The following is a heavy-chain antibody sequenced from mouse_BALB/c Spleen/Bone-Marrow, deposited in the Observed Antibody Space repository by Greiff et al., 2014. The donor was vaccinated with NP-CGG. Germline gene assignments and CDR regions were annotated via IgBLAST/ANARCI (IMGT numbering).Heavy chain of an antibody. J-gene: IGHJ2*01. V-gene: IGHV7-3*02. CDR3: ARDYSCYFDF. CDR1: GFTFTDYF. D-gene: IGHD5-1*01. Sequence: EVMLVESGGGLVQPGGSLRLSCTTSGFTFTDYFMTWVRQPPGKALEWLGFIRNKPNGYTTEYNPSVKGRFTISRDNSQGILYLQMNTLRADDSAIYYCARDYSCYFDFWGQGTTLTVSS. CDR2: IRNKPNGYTT.